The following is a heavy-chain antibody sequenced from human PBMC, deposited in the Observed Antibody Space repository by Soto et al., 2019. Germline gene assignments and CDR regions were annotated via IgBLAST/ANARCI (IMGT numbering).Heavy chain of an antibody. Sequence: EASVKVSCKASGGTFSSYAISWVRQAPGQGLEWMGGIIPIFGTANYAQKFQGRVTITADKSTSTAYMELSSLRSEDTAVYYCARDGGLLWFELYYYYGMDVWGQGTTVTVSS. D-gene: IGHD3-10*01. CDR1: GGTFSSYA. J-gene: IGHJ6*02. V-gene: IGHV1-69*06. CDR2: IIPIFGTA. CDR3: ARDGGLLWFELYYYYGMDV.